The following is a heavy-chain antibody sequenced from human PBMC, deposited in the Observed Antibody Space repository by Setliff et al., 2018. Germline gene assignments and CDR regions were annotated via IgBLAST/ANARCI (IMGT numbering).Heavy chain of an antibody. CDR3: ARDYGASDGFDI. Sequence: ASVKVSCKASSYTFSSYGISWVRQAPGQGLEWMGWISAYNGDTNYAQNLQGRVTMTTDTSTSTAYMELRSLRSGDTAVYYCARDYGASDGFDIWGQGTMVTVSS. D-gene: IGHD4-17*01. CDR2: ISAYNGDT. J-gene: IGHJ3*02. V-gene: IGHV1-18*01. CDR1: SYTFSSYG.